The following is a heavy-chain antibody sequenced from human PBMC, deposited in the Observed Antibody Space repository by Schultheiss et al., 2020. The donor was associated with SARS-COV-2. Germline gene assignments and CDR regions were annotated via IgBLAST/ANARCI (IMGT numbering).Heavy chain of an antibody. D-gene: IGHD4-17*01. J-gene: IGHJ4*02. CDR3: ARVMTTVSAYDY. CDR1: GGSISSSSFY. V-gene: IGHV4-39*01. CDR2: IYYSGST. Sequence: SQTLSLTCTVSGGSISSSSFYWGWIRQPPGKGLEWIGSIYYSGSTYYNPSLKSRVTISVDKSKNQFSLQLNSVTAADTAVYYCARVMTTVSAYDYWGQGTLVTVSS.